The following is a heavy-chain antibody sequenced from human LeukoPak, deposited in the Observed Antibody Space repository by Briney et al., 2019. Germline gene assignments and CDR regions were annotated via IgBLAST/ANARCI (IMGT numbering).Heavy chain of an antibody. CDR2: IFYSGST. V-gene: IGHV4-39*01. D-gene: IGHD3-10*01. Sequence: PSETLSLTCTVSGGSISSSSYYWGWIRQPPGKGLEWIGSIFYSGSTYYNPSLKSRVTISVDTSKNQFSLKLSSVTAADTALYSCARSRGLRTFFDYWGQGTLVTVSS. J-gene: IGHJ4*02. CDR3: ARSRGLRTFFDY. CDR1: GGSISSSSYY.